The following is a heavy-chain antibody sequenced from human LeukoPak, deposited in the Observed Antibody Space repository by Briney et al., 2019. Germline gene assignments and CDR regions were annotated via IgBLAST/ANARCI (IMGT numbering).Heavy chain of an antibody. D-gene: IGHD3-10*01. CDR2: IYYSGST. V-gene: IGHV4-59*01. CDR1: GGSISSYY. CDR3: ARVRVLNYYGSGSYRPHYYYYYMDV. Sequence: PSEPLSLTCTVSGGSISSYYWSWIRQPPGKGLEWIGYIYYSGSTNYNPSLKSRVTISVDTSKNQFSLKLSSVTAADTAVYYCARVRVLNYYGSGSYRPHYYYYYMDVWGKGTTVTISS. J-gene: IGHJ6*03.